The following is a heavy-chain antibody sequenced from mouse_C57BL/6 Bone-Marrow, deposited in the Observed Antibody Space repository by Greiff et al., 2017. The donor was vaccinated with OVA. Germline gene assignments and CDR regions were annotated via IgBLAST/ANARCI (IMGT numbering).Heavy chain of an antibody. CDR2: IDPSDSYT. Sequence: QVQLQQPGAELVRPGTSVKLSCKASGYTFTGYWMHWVKQRPGQGLEWIGVIDPSDSYTNYNQKFKGKATLTVDTSSSTAYMQLSSLTSEDSAVYYCATYDGYYLDYWGQGTTLTVSS. V-gene: IGHV1-59*01. CDR1: GYTFTGYW. CDR3: ATYDGYYLDY. J-gene: IGHJ2*01. D-gene: IGHD2-3*01.